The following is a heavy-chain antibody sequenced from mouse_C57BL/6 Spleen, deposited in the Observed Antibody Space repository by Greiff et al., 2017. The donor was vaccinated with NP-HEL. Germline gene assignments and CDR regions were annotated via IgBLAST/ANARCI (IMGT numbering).Heavy chain of an antibody. D-gene: IGHD2-1*01. Sequence: QVQLQQSGAELVKPGASVKISCKASGYAFSSYWMNWVKQRPGKGLEWIGQIYPGDGDTNYNGKFKGKATLTADKSSSTAYMQLSSLTSEDSAVYFCASDYYGNYEAWFAYWGQGTLVTVSA. J-gene: IGHJ3*01. CDR3: ASDYYGNYEAWFAY. CDR2: IYPGDGDT. V-gene: IGHV1-80*01. CDR1: GYAFSSYW.